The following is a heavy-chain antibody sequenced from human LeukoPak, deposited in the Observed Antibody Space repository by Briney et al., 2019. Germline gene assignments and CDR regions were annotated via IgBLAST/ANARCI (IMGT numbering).Heavy chain of an antibody. CDR1: GGSFSGYY. Sequence: SETLSLTCAVYGGSFSGYYWSWIRQPPGKGLEWIGEINHSGSTNYNPSLKSRVTISVDTSKNQFSLKLSSVTAADTAVYYCARHHSSVTAFDIWGQGTMVTVSS. CDR3: ARHHSSVTAFDI. CDR2: INHSGST. J-gene: IGHJ3*02. V-gene: IGHV4-34*01. D-gene: IGHD3-22*01.